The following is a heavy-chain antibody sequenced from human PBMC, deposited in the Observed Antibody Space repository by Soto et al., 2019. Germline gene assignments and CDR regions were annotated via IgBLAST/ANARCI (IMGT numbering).Heavy chain of an antibody. J-gene: IGHJ6*02. CDR3: ARDRQYYYDSSGYYYPYYYGMDV. Sequence: QVQLVESGGGVVQPWRSLRLSCAASGFTFSSYAMHWVRQAPGKGLEWVAVISYDGSNKYYADSVKGRFTISRDNSKNTLYLQMNSLRAEDTAVYYCARDRQYYYDSSGYYYPYYYGMDVWGQGTTVTVSS. D-gene: IGHD3-22*01. V-gene: IGHV3-30-3*01. CDR1: GFTFSSYA. CDR2: ISYDGSNK.